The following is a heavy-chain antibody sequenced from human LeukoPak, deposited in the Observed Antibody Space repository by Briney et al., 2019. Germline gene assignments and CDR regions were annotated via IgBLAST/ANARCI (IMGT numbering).Heavy chain of an antibody. V-gene: IGHV4-59*01. J-gene: IGHJ6*02. CDR1: GVSISSFY. D-gene: IGHD1-26*01. CDR3: ARRDPDSEGVDV. CDR2: IYNSGST. Sequence: SETLSLTCTVSGVSISSFYWSWIRQPPGKGLEWIGYIYNSGSTNYNPSLKSRVTISVDTSKNQFSLKLSSVTAADTAVYYCARRDPDSEGVDVWDQGTTVTVSS.